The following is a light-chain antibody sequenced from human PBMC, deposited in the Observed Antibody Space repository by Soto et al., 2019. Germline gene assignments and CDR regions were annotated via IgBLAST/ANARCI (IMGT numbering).Light chain of an antibody. V-gene: IGLV2-14*01. CDR1: SSDVGGYNY. CDR2: DVG. CDR3: SSYTSSSTSYVV. J-gene: IGLJ2*01. Sequence: QSALTQPASVSGSPGQSITISCTGTSSDVGGYNYVSWYQQHPGKAPKLIIYDVGNRPSGVSNRFSGSKSGNTASLTISGLQAEDECDYYCSSYTSSSTSYVVFGGGTKLTVL.